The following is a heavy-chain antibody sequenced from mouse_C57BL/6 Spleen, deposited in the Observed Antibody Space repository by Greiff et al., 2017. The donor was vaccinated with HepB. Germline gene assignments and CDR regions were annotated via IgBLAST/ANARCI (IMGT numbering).Heavy chain of an antibody. CDR2: IYPGDGDT. J-gene: IGHJ2*01. CDR3: ARGYYGSSYDYFDY. Sequence: VKLVESGAELVKPGASVKISCKASGYAFSSYWMNWVKQRPGKGLEWIGQIYPGDGDTNYNGKFKGKATLTADKSSSTAYMQLSSLTSEDSAVYFCARGYYGSSYDYFDYWGQGTTLTVSS. V-gene: IGHV1-80*01. CDR1: GYAFSSYW. D-gene: IGHD1-1*01.